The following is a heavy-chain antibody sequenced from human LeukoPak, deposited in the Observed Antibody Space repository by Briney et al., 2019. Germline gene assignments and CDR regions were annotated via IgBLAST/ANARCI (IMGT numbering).Heavy chain of an antibody. CDR3: ARSRQGWWLLDY. J-gene: IGHJ4*02. D-gene: IGHD5-12*01. V-gene: IGHV4-38-2*01. CDR2: MYHSGST. CDR1: GYSISSGYY. Sequence: SETLSLTCAVSGYSISSGYYWGWIRQPPGKGLEWIGSMYHSGSTYYNPSLKSRVSISVDTPKNQFSLKLSSVTAADTAVYYCARSRQGWWLLDYWGQGTLVTVSS.